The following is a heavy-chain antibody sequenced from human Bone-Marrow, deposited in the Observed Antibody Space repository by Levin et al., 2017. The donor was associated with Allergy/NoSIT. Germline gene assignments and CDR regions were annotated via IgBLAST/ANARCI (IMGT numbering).Heavy chain of an antibody. CDR3: ARDQVITRNALDY. Sequence: KSSETLSLTCTFSGASISSYSWWSWLRQPPGKGLEWIGEIFHGGTTNYNPSLQSRVTISLDKSKNQFSLNLHSVTAADTAVYYCARDQVITRNALDYWGPGILVTVSS. CDR1: GASISSYSW. CDR2: IFHGGTT. J-gene: IGHJ4*02. D-gene: IGHD3-10*01. V-gene: IGHV4/OR15-8*02.